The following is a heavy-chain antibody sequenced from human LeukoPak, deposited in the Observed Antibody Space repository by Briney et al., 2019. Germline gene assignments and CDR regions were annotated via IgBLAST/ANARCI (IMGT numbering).Heavy chain of an antibody. CDR1: GGSFSGYY. Sequence: PSETLSLTCGVYGGSFSGYYWSWLRQPAGKGLEWIGRIYTSGSTNYNPSLKSRVTISVDTSKNQFSLKLSSVTSADTAVYYCARDSASGSFWDYWGQGTLVTVS. D-gene: IGHD3-3*01. V-gene: IGHV4-4*07. J-gene: IGHJ4*02. CDR3: ARDSASGSFWDY. CDR2: IYTSGST.